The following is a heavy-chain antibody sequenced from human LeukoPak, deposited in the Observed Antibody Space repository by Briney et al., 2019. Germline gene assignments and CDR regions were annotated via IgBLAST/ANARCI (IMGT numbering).Heavy chain of an antibody. D-gene: IGHD6-19*01. J-gene: IGHJ5*02. CDR3: ARALAVAGNRWFDP. CDR2: IIPIFGTA. Sequence: ASVKVSCKASGGTFSSYAISWVRQAPGQGLEWMGGIIPIFGTANYAQKFQGRVTITADKSTSTAYMELSSLRSEDTAVYYCARALAVAGNRWFDPWGQGTLVTVSS. CDR1: GGTFSSYA. V-gene: IGHV1-69*06.